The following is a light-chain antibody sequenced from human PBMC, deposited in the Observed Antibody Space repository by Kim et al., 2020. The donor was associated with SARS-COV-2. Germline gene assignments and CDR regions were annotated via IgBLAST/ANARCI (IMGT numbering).Light chain of an antibody. CDR2: NNN. Sequence: QSVLTQPPSASGTPGQRVTISCSGSSSNVGTKTVNWYQQFPGTAPKLLMFNNNQRPSGVPVRFSGSKFGTSASLAISGLQSEDEADYYCAAWDVRLNIYVFGSGTKVTVL. J-gene: IGLJ1*01. CDR3: AAWDVRLNIYV. CDR1: SSNVGTKT. V-gene: IGLV1-44*01.